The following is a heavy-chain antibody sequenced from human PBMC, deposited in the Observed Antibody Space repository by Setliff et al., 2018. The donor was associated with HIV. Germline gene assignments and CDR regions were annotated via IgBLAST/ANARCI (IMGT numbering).Heavy chain of an antibody. V-gene: IGHV4-4*08. CDR3: ARRDHYYYYMDV. CDR2: IYTSGKT. CDR1: GGSISSYY. D-gene: IGHD2-21*02. Sequence: PSETLSLTCTVSGGSISSYYWSWIRQPPGKGLEWIGHIYTSGKTHYSPSLKSRITISADTSKNQLSLNLSSVTAADTAVYYCARRDHYYYYMDVWGKGTTVTVSS. J-gene: IGHJ6*03.